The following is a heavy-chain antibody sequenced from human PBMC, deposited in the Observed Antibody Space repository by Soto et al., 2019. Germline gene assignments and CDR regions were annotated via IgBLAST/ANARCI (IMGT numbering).Heavy chain of an antibody. V-gene: IGHV1-69*13. D-gene: IGHD2-8*01. J-gene: IGHJ6*02. CDR3: ASKRVYAGAPEYYYYYGMDV. CDR2: IIPIFRTA. CDR1: GYTFSDYA. Sequence: GASVKVSCKASGYTFSDYAISWVRQSPGQGLEWMGGIIPIFRTANYAQKFQGRVTITADESTSTAYMELSSLRSEDTAVYYCASKRVYAGAPEYYYYYGMDVWGQGTTVTVSS.